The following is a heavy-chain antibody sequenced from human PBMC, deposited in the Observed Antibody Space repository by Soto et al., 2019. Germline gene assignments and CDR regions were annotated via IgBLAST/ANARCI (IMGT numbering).Heavy chain of an antibody. J-gene: IGHJ3*02. V-gene: IGHV3-7*05. Sequence: EVQLEESGGDLVQPGGSLRLSCAASGFTLSAYWMTWVRQAPGKGLEWVANINRDGSKKSYLDSVRGRFTISRVNVGNSLYLQIDSLRADDTALYYCARDVSPGSSSLYLDAFDIWGQGTMVTVSS. CDR1: GFTLSAYW. CDR2: INRDGSKK. D-gene: IGHD6-13*01. CDR3: ARDVSPGSSSLYLDAFDI.